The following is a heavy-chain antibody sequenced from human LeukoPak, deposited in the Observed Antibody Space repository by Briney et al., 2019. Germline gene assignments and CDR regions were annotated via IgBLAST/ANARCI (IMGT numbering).Heavy chain of an antibody. V-gene: IGHV2-70*01. CDR1: GFSLSTSGMC. CDR3: ARTGIAVAGQYDY. J-gene: IGHJ4*02. Sequence: SGPTLVDPTQPLTLTCTFSGFSLSTSGMCVSWIRQPQAKALEWLALIDWDDDKYYTTSLKTRLTISQDTSKRQVVLIMTNMDPVDTATYYCARTGIAVAGQYDYWGQGTLVTVSS. D-gene: IGHD6-19*01. CDR2: IDWDDDK.